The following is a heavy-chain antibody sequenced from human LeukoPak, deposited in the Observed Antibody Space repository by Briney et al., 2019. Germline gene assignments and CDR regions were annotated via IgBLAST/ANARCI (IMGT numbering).Heavy chain of an antibody. CDR1: GYTFTSYG. D-gene: IGHD6-19*01. CDR2: ISAYNSNT. CDR3: ARGRSGIYSSGWYLAFGY. J-gene: IGHJ4*02. V-gene: IGHV1-18*04. Sequence: ASLKLSCEASGYTFTSYGMSWVRQPPGQGLEWMGWISAYNSNTNYAQKLQGRVTMTTDTSTSTAYMELRSLRSDDTAVYYCARGRSGIYSSGWYLAFGYWGQGTLVTVSS.